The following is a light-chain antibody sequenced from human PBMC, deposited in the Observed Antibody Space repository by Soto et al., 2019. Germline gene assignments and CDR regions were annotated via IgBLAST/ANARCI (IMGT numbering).Light chain of an antibody. V-gene: IGKV3-15*01. CDR1: QSASSN. CDR2: GAS. Sequence: IVLTQSPATLSVSPGERATLSCRASQSASSNLAWYQQKPGQAPRLLVYGASTKATDMPGRFSGRGSGTEFTLTINNLQSEDFAVYYCQQYRNWPRTFGQGTKVDIK. CDR3: QQYRNWPRT. J-gene: IGKJ1*01.